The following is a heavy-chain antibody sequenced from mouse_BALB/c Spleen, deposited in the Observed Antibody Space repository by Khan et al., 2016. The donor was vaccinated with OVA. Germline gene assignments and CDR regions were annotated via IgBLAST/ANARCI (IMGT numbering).Heavy chain of an antibody. V-gene: IGHV1S136*01. J-gene: IGHJ3*01. CDR2: INPDNAGT. Sequence: VQLQQPGPELVEPGASVKMSCKASGYTFTNYVMHWVKQKPGQGLEWLGYINPDNAGTRYNEKFKGKATLTSDISSTTAYLELSSMTSDDSAVYYCAREASSWDFSFPYWGQGTLVTVSA. CDR3: AREASSWDFSFPY. D-gene: IGHD4-1*01. CDR1: GYTFTNYV.